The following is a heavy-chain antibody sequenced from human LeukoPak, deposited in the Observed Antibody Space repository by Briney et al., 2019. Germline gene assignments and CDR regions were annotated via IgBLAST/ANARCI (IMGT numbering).Heavy chain of an antibody. V-gene: IGHV4-34*01. Sequence: SETLSLTCAVYGGSFSGYYWSWIRQPPGKGLEWIGEINHSGSTNYNPSLKSRVTISVDTSKNQFSLKLSSVTAADTAVYYCALALGSSGYSSDAFDIWGQGTMATVSS. CDR3: ALALGSSGYSSDAFDI. CDR1: GGSFSGYY. D-gene: IGHD3-22*01. J-gene: IGHJ3*02. CDR2: INHSGST.